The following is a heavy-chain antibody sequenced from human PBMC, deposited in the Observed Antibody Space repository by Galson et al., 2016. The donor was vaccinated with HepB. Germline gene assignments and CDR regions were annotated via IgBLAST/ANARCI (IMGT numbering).Heavy chain of an antibody. Sequence: PALVKPTQTLTLTCTFSGFSLTSSGEGVGWIRQPPGKALEWLSLIYWDGDKRYSPSLKSRLTITADTSKNQVVLTMTNIDPVDTATYYCAHRRRTVVVGTQFDSWGQGILVTVSS. D-gene: IGHD2-21*01. J-gene: IGHJ4*02. V-gene: IGHV2-5*02. CDR2: IYWDGDK. CDR3: AHRRRTVVVGTQFDS. CDR1: GFSLTSSGEG.